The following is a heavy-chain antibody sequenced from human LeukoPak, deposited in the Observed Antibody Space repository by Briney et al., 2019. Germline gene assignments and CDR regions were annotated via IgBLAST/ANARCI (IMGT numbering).Heavy chain of an antibody. CDR1: GHTFTGYY. D-gene: IGHD6-19*01. Sequence: ASVKVSCKASGHTFTGYYMHWVRQAPGQGLEWMGWINPNSGGTNHAQKFQGRVSMTRDTSISTAYMELSRLRSDNTAVYYCAQSSGWDSLKYWGQGTLVTVSS. J-gene: IGHJ4*02. CDR2: INPNSGGT. V-gene: IGHV1-2*02. CDR3: AQSSGWDSLKY.